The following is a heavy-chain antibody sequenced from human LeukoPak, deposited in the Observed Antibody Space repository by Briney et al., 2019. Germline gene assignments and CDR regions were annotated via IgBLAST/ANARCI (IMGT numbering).Heavy chain of an antibody. CDR3: AKDRWIQLWRGTFDI. CDR1: GFTFSSYA. J-gene: IGHJ3*02. D-gene: IGHD5-18*01. V-gene: IGHV3-23*01. CDR2: ISGSGGST. Sequence: QSGGSLRLSCAASGFTFSSYAMSWVRQAPGKGLEGVSAISGSGGSTYYADSVKGRFTISRDNSKNTLYLQMNSLRAEGTAVYYCAKDRWIQLWRGTFDIWGQGTMVTASS.